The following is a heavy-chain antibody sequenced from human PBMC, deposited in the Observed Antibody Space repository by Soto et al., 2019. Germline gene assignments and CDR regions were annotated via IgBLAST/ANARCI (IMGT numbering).Heavy chain of an antibody. CDR1: GFTFSSYG. CDR3: ARAGGDYGRYYYYYMDV. V-gene: IGHV3-33*01. Sequence: QVQLVESGGGVVQPGRSLRLSCAASGFTFSSYGMHWVRQAPGKGLEWVAVIWYDGSNKYYADSVKGRFTISRDNSKNTLYLQMNSLRAEDTAVYYCARAGGDYGRYYYYYMDVWGKGTTVTVSS. CDR2: IWYDGSNK. D-gene: IGHD4-17*01. J-gene: IGHJ6*03.